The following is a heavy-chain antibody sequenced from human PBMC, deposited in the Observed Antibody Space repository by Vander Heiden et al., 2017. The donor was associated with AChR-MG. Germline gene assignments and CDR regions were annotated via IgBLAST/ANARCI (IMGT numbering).Heavy chain of an antibody. CDR1: GVSISSGNYC. D-gene: IGHD2-8*02. Sequence: QVQLQESGPGLVRPSQTLSLTCSFSGVSISSGNYCWSWIRQNPGKGREWIGYIYHSGSTYYNPSLTSRVTISLDTSKNQFSLNLNSVTAADTALYYCARTPTGFSRWFDPWGQGTLVTGSS. CDR3: ARTPTGFSRWFDP. J-gene: IGHJ5*02. V-gene: IGHV4-31*02. CDR2: IYHSGST.